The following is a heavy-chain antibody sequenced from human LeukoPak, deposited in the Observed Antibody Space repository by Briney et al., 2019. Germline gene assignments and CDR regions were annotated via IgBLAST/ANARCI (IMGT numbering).Heavy chain of an antibody. CDR2: ISGSGGST. V-gene: IGHV3-23*01. CDR3: VKDLSSSLYGTDAFDI. Sequence: GGALRLSCAASGFIFSRYAMSCVRQAPGKGLEGVSAISGSGGSTYYADSVKGRFTISRDNSKNTLYLQMNSLRAEDTAVYYCVKDLSSSLYGTDAFDIWGQGTMVTVSS. D-gene: IGHD6-13*01. J-gene: IGHJ3*02. CDR1: GFIFSRYA.